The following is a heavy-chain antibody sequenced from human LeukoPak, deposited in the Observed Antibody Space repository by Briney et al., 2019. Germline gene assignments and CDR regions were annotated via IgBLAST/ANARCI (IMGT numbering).Heavy chain of an antibody. J-gene: IGHJ4*02. CDR3: ARSSSSGYDY. V-gene: IGHV3-74*01. Sequence: PGGSLRLSCAASGFTFSSYWMHWARQAPGKGLVWVSRITSDGTSTSCADSVKGRFTVSRDNAKNTLYLQMNSLGAEDTAVYYCARSSSSGYDYWGQGTLVTVSS. CDR1: GFTFSSYW. D-gene: IGHD6-6*01. CDR2: ITSDGTST.